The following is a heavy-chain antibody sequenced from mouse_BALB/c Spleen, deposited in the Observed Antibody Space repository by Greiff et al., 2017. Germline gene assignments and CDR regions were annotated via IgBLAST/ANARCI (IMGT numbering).Heavy chain of an antibody. CDR1: GYTFTSYY. D-gene: IGHD1-2*01. V-gene: IGHV1S56*01. CDR3: ASEYYGPYAMDY. J-gene: IGHJ4*01. Sequence: VQLQQSGPELVKPGASVRISCKASGYTFTSYYIHWVKQRPGQGLEWIGWIYPGNVNTKYNEKFKGKATLTADKSSSTAYMQLSSLTSEDSAVYFCASEYYGPYAMDYWGQGTSVTVSS. CDR2: IYPGNVNT.